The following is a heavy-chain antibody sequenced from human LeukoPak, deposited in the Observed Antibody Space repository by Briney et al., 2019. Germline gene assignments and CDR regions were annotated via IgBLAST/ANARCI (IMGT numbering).Heavy chain of an antibody. CDR2: MNPNSGNT. J-gene: IGHJ5*02. Sequence: GASVKVSCKAFGYTLTSYVINWVRQATGQGLGWMGWMNPNSGNTGYTQKFQGRVTMTRNTSISTAYMELSSLRSEDTAVYYCARAPPSSNWFDPWGQGTLVTVSS. D-gene: IGHD6-6*01. CDR1: GYTLTSYV. V-gene: IGHV1-8*01. CDR3: ARAPPSSNWFDP.